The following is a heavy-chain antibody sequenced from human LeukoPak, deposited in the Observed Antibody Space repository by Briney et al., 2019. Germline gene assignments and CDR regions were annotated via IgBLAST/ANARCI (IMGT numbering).Heavy chain of an antibody. CDR1: GGSSNSHG. CDR2: IIPYLGTT. V-gene: IGHV1-69*04. D-gene: IGHD3-22*01. J-gene: IGHJ4*02. CDR3: ATTNDGGGYQRGVCCYF. Sequence: VASVSLACKVSGGSSNSHGICWMRQAPRQGLDWMGRIIPYLGTTNRAQNFQDRVTLTANKSTNTAYMELTSQTSYDTAVDYCATTNDGGGYQRGVCCYFCGQGTLILVSS.